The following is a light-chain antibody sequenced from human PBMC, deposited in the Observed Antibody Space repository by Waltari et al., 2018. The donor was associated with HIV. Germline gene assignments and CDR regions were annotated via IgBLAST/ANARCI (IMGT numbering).Light chain of an antibody. CDR2: GAS. J-gene: IGKJ1*01. CDR3: RQYGASPRT. V-gene: IGKV3-20*01. Sequence: EIVLTQSPGTLSLSPGERATLSCRASQSVSSRSLAWYQQRPGQAPRLLISGASSRATGIPDRFSGSGSGTDFTLTISRLEPEDFAVYYCRQYGASPRTFGQGTKVEIK. CDR1: QSVSSRS.